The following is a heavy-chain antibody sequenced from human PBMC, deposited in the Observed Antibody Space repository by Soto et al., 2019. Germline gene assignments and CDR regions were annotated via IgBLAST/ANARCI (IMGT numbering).Heavy chain of an antibody. CDR1: GGSISSSSYY. CDR2: IYYSGST. V-gene: IGHV4-39*01. CDR3: ARSRIAAAGDAFDI. J-gene: IGHJ3*02. Sequence: SETLSLTCTVSGGSISSSSYYWGWIRQPPGKGLEWIGSIYYSGSTYYNPSLKSRVTISVDTSKNQFSLKRSSVTAADTAVYYCARSRIAAAGDAFDIWGQGTMVTVSS. D-gene: IGHD6-13*01.